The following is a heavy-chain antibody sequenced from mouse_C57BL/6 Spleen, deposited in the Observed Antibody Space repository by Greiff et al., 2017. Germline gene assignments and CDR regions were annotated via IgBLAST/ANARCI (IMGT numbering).Heavy chain of an antibody. CDR1: GYTFTDYA. CDR3: TSYDGYYFDY. CDR2: IDPETGGT. D-gene: IGHD2-3*01. V-gene: IGHV1-15*01. Sequence: QVQLQQSGAELVRPGASVTLSCKASGYTFTDYAMHWVKQTPVHGLEWIGAIDPETGGTAYNQKFKGKAILTADTSSSTAYMELRSLTSEDSAVYYCTSYDGYYFDYWGQGTTLTVSS. J-gene: IGHJ2*01.